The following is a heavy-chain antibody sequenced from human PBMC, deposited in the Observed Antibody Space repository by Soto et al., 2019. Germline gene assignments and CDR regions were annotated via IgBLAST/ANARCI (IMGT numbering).Heavy chain of an antibody. J-gene: IGHJ5*02. CDR1: GGTFSSYT. D-gene: IGHD6-13*01. CDR3: AGDHSDGCSWSGVWFDP. V-gene: IGHV1-69*08. CDR2: SIPILGIA. Sequence: QVQLVQSGAEVKKPGSSVKVSCKASGGTFSSYTISWVRQAPGQGLEWMGRSIPILGIANYAQKFQGKVTITADKSTCTADMELGSLSSEGTSVYYCAGDHSDGCSWSGVWFDPWGQGTLVTVSS.